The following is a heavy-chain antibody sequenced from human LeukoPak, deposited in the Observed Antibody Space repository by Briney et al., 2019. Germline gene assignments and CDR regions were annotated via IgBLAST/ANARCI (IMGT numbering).Heavy chain of an antibody. J-gene: IGHJ4*02. CDR3: ARAYYYDSNGYYYNSELFDY. CDR2: ININTGNP. CDR1: GYTFNTYA. Sequence: ASVKVSCKASGYTFNTYAMNWVRQAPGQGLEWMGWININTGNPTYAQGFTGRFVFSLDTSASTSYLQISSLKAEDTAVYYCARAYYYDSNGYYYNSELFDYWGQGTLVTVSS. D-gene: IGHD3-22*01. V-gene: IGHV7-4-1*02.